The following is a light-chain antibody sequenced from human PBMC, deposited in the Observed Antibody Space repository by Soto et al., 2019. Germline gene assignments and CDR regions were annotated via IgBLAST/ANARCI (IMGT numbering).Light chain of an antibody. CDR3: SSYTSSYFYF. CDR2: EVN. J-gene: IGLJ1*01. V-gene: IGLV2-14*01. Sequence: ALTQPASVSGSPGQSITISCTGTSSDVGNYNYVSWYQQYPGKAPKLMIYEVNNRPSGVSSRFSGSKSGNTASLTISGLQAEDEADYYCSSYTSSYFYFFGSGTKVTVL. CDR1: SSDVGNYNY.